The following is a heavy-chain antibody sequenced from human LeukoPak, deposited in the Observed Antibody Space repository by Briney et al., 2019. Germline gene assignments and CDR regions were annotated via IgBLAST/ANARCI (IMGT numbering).Heavy chain of an antibody. CDR3: ARRLGELLNYMDV. V-gene: IGHV3-64*01. CDR2: ISGNGRTT. D-gene: IGHD3-10*01. CDR1: GFTLSTYA. J-gene: IGHJ6*03. Sequence: GGSLRLSCAASGFTLSTYAMHWIRQAPGKGLEYVSAISGNGRTTYYANSVKGRFTISKDNSKNTLYLQMGSLRAEDMAVYYCARRLGELLNYMDVWGKGTTVTVSS.